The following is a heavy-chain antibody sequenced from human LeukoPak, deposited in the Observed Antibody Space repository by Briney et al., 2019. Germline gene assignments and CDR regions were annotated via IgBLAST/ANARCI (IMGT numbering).Heavy chain of an antibody. Sequence: GSLRLSCAASGFTFSSYSMNWVRQAPGKGLEWVSYISSSSSTIYYADSVKGRFTISRDNAKNSLYLQMNSLRAEDTAVYYCARGQLGYSSSSARHYGMDVWGQGTTVTVSS. V-gene: IGHV3-48*01. CDR2: ISSSSSTI. D-gene: IGHD6-6*01. J-gene: IGHJ6*02. CDR3: ARGQLGYSSSSARHYGMDV. CDR1: GFTFSSYS.